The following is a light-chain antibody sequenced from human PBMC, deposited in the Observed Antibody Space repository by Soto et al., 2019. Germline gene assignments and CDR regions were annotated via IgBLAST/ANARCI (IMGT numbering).Light chain of an antibody. V-gene: IGLV1-40*01. Sequence: QSVLTQPPSVSGAPGQRVTISCTGSSSNIGAGYDVHWYQQLPGTAPKLLIYANRNRPAGVPDRFSASKSDTSASLAITGLQAEAEADYYCQSYDSGPSGYVFGTGTKVTVL. J-gene: IGLJ1*01. CDR1: SSNIGAGYD. CDR3: QSYDSGPSGYV. CDR2: ANR.